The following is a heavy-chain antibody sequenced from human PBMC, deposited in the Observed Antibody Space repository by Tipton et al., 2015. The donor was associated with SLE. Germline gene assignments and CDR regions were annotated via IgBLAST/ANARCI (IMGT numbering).Heavy chain of an antibody. CDR1: GFTFSSYA. CDR3: ASSIAAAGYYYGMDV. D-gene: IGHD6-13*01. CDR2: ISGSGGST. J-gene: IGHJ6*02. Sequence: SLRLSCAASGFTFSSYAMSWVRQAPGKGLEWVSAISGSGGSTYYADSVKGRFTISRHNSKNTLYLQMNSLRAEDTAVYYCASSIAAAGYYYGMDVWGQGTTVTVSS. V-gene: IGHV3-23*01.